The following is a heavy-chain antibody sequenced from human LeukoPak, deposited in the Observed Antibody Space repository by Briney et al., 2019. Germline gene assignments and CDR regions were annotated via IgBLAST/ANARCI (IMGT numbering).Heavy chain of an antibody. CDR1: GYTFTGYY. J-gene: IGHJ6*02. D-gene: IGHD6-6*01. Sequence: ASVKVSCKASGYTFTGYYMHWVRQAPGQGLEWMGWINPNSGGTNYAQKFQGRVTMTRDTSISTAYMEPSRLRSDDTAVYYCARAASIAARYYYYYGVDVWGQGTTVTVSS. V-gene: IGHV1-2*02. CDR2: INPNSGGT. CDR3: ARAASIAARYYYYYGVDV.